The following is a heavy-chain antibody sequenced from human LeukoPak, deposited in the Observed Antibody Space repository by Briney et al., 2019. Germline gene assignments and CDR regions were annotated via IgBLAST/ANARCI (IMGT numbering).Heavy chain of an antibody. CDR2: ISGSGDIT. CDR3: AKEYTSGWVPLDY. Sequence: GGSLRLSCAVSGFTFTKYAMSWVSQAPGKGLEWVSAISGSGDITHYADSVKGRFTISIDNSKNTLFLQMNSLRAEDTALYYCAKEYTSGWVPLDYWGQGTLATVSS. V-gene: IGHV3-23*01. D-gene: IGHD6-19*01. CDR1: GFTFTKYA. J-gene: IGHJ4*02.